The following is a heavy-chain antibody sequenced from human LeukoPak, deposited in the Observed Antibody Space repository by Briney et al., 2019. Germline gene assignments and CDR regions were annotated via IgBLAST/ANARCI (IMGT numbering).Heavy chain of an antibody. CDR3: ATSRQTFWYFDL. Sequence: GGSLRLSCAASGITFSTYVMNWVRQAPGKGLEWVSGISSAGSTYYADSVKGRFTISSDNSKNTLYLQMNGLRAEDTAVYYCATSRQTFWYFDLWGRGTLVAVS. J-gene: IGHJ2*01. CDR1: GITFSTYV. V-gene: IGHV3-23*01. CDR2: ISSAGST.